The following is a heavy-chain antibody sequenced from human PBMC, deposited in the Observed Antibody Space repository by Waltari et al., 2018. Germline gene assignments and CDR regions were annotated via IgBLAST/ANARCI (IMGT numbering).Heavy chain of an antibody. V-gene: IGHV1-2*02. D-gene: IGHD2-15*01. CDR1: ENTFNDYY. CDR3: ARDSQRGGNTRWKFDH. J-gene: IGHJ4*02. CDR2: IIPRSGVT. Sequence: QVQLVQSGAEVRKPGASVTVSCKASENTFNDYYVHWLRLAPGHGLAWRRGKGLGWWGWIIPRSGVTNYAPRFEGRVSMTRDTSLSTAYMELRRLRSDDTAVYFCARDSQRGGNTRWKFDHWGQGSLVTVSS.